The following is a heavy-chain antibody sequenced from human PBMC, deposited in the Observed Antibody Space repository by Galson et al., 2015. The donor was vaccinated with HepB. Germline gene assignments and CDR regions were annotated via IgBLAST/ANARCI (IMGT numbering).Heavy chain of an antibody. D-gene: IGHD3-22*01. Sequence: SVKVSCKASGSTLSNYGINWVRQAPGQGLEWMGGIIPIFGTTNYAQKFQGRVTLIADGSTSTAYMELSNLRSDDTAVYYCARDSSGYPFQFWGQGTLVTVSS. CDR1: GSTLSNYG. J-gene: IGHJ4*02. CDR2: IIPIFGTT. V-gene: IGHV1-69*13. CDR3: ARDSSGYPFQF.